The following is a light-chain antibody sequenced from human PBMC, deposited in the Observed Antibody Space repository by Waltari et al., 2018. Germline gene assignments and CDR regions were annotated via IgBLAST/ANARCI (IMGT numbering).Light chain of an antibody. Sequence: EIVLTQSPGTLSLSLVERATLPCRASQRVSRALTWYQQKPGQAPRLLIYGASTRATGIPDRFSGSGSGTDFSLTISRLEPDDFAVYYCQHYLRLPVTFGQGTTVEI. V-gene: IGKV3-20*01. CDR1: QRVSRA. CDR3: QHYLRLPVT. J-gene: IGKJ1*01. CDR2: GAS.